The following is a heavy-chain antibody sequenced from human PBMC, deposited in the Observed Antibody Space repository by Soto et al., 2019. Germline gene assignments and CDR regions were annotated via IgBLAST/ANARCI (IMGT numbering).Heavy chain of an antibody. CDR2: ITGGGGGT. CDR3: AKESKYSYGQNYFDY. J-gene: IGHJ4*02. CDR1: GFTFSTYA. V-gene: IGHV3-23*01. D-gene: IGHD5-18*01. Sequence: GGSLRLSCAASGFTFSTYAMTWVRQAPGKGLEWVSSITGGGGGTYYADSVKGRFTISRDNSKNTLYLQVNSLRAEDTAVYFCAKESKYSYGQNYFDYWGQGTLVTVSS.